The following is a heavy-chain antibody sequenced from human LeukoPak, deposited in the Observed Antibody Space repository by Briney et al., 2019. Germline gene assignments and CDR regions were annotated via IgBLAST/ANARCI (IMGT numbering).Heavy chain of an antibody. J-gene: IGHJ4*02. Sequence: PGGSLRLSCAASGFTFSDYYMSWIRQAPGKGLEWVSYISSSSSYTNYADSVKGRFTISRDNAKNSLYLQMNSLRDEDTAVYYCTRDRSDYYSFDYWGQGTLVTVSS. CDR1: GFTFSDYY. CDR2: ISSSSSYT. CDR3: TRDRSDYYSFDY. V-gene: IGHV3-11*06. D-gene: IGHD3-10*01.